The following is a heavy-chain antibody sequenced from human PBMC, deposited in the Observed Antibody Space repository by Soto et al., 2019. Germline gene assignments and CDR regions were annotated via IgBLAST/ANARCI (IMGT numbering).Heavy chain of an antibody. V-gene: IGHV3-48*02. CDR3: ARERYNWNDTPHYYYGMDV. D-gene: IGHD1-20*01. Sequence: GGSLRLSCAASGFTFSSYSMNWVRQAPGKGLEWVSYISSSSSTIYYADSVKGRFTISRDNAKNSLYLQMNSLRDEDTAVYYCARERYNWNDTPHYYYGMDVWGQGTTVTVSS. J-gene: IGHJ6*02. CDR2: ISSSSSTI. CDR1: GFTFSSYS.